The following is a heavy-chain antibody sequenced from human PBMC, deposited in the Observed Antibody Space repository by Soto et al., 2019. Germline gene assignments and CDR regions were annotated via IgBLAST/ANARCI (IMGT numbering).Heavy chain of an antibody. D-gene: IGHD6-6*01. J-gene: IGHJ6*03. Sequence: GGSLSLSCAASGFTFDDYAMHWVRQAPGKGLEWVSGISWNSGSIGYADSVKGRFTISRDNAKNSLYLQMNSLRAEDTALYYCAKAGSIAARPDYYYYMDVWGKGTTVTVSS. V-gene: IGHV3-9*01. CDR1: GFTFDDYA. CDR3: AKAGSIAARPDYYYYMDV. CDR2: ISWNSGSI.